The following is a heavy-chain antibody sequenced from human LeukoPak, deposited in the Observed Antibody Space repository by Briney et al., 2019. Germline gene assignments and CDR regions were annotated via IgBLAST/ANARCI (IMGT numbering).Heavy chain of an antibody. CDR3: ARGVVVPAAIADYYYYMDV. Sequence: GASVKVSCKASGGAFSSYAISWVRQAPGQGLEWMGGIIPIFGTANYAQKFQGRVTITTDESTSTTYMELSSLRSEDTAVYYCARGVVVPAAIADYYYYMDVWGKGTTVTVSS. J-gene: IGHJ6*03. CDR2: IIPIFGTA. D-gene: IGHD2-2*02. V-gene: IGHV1-69*05. CDR1: GGAFSSYA.